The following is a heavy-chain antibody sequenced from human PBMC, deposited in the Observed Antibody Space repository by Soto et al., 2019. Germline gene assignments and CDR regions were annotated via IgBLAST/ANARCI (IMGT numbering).Heavy chain of an antibody. CDR3: ARETWKLHYTWNDGVHFDY. V-gene: IGHV1-69*06. D-gene: IGHD1-20*01. Sequence: QVQLVQSGAEVKKPGSSVKVSCKASGGTFSSYAISWVRQAPGQGLEWMGGIIPIFGTANYAQKFQGRVTITADKSTSTAYMELSSLRSEDTDGYYFARETWKLHYTWNDGVHFDYWGQGNLGHGSS. CDR2: IIPIFGTA. J-gene: IGHJ4*02. CDR1: GGTFSSYA.